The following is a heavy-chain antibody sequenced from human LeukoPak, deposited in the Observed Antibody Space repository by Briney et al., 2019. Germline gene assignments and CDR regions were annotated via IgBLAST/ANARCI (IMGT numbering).Heavy chain of an antibody. V-gene: IGHV4-30-2*01. Sequence: SETLSLTCAVSGGSISSGGYSWSWLRQPPGKGLEWIGYIYHSGSTYYNPSLKSRVTISVDRSKNQFSLKVSSVTAADTAVYYCDREMRELRIFDYWGQGTLVTVCS. CDR3: DREMRELRIFDY. J-gene: IGHJ4*02. D-gene: IGHD1-26*01. CDR2: IYHSGST. CDR1: GGSISSGGYS.